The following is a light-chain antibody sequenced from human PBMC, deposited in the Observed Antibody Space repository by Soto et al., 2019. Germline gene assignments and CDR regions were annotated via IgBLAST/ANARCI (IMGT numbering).Light chain of an antibody. CDR3: QQYKSYSLT. J-gene: IGKJ4*01. CDR1: QSIDRW. Sequence: DIQMPQTPSTLPAAVGDRVTMTFRASQSIDRWLAWYQQRPGKAPKILIYHASSLETGVPSRFSGSGSGTEFTLTISGLQPDDFATYYCQQYKSYSLTFGGWTKVDI. V-gene: IGKV1-5*01. CDR2: HAS.